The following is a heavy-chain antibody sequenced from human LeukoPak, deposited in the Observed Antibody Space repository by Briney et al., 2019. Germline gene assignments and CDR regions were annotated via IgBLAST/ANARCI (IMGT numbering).Heavy chain of an antibody. CDR1: GGSISSYY. V-gene: IGHV4-59*08. J-gene: IGHJ3*02. CDR3: AGLYGSGSSIDAFDI. CDR2: IYYSGST. Sequence: SETLSLTCTVSGGSISSYYWSWIRQPPGKGLEWIGYIYYSGSTNYNPSLKSRVTISVDTSKNQFSLKLSSVTAADTAVYYCAGLYGSGSSIDAFDIWGQGTMVTVSS. D-gene: IGHD3-10*01.